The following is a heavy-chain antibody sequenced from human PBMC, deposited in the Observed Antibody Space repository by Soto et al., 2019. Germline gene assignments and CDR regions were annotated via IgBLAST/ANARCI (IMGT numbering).Heavy chain of an antibody. Sequence: SETLSLTCTVTGDSISSRSYYWGWIRQPPGKGLEWIGSIYYSGSTYNNPSLRSRVSMSIDTSKDQFSLKLSSVTAADTAVYYCARFAKEENPKVGSWYYFDYWGQGTRVTVSS. CDR1: GDSISSRSYY. CDR2: IYYSGST. J-gene: IGHJ4*02. V-gene: IGHV4-39*07. CDR3: ARFAKEENPKVGSWYYFDY. D-gene: IGHD6-13*01.